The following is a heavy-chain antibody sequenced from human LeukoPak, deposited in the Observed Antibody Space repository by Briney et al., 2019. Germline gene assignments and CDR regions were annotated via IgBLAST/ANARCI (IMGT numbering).Heavy chain of an antibody. CDR1: GYTFTGYY. CDR2: INPNSGGT. J-gene: IGHJ4*02. Sequence: ASMKVSCKASGYTFTGYYMHWVRQAPGQGLEWMGWINPNSGGTNYAQKFQGRVTMTRDTSISTAYMELSRLRSDDTAVYYCARDPDYYDSSGYSPSGHWGQGTLVTVSS. V-gene: IGHV1-2*02. CDR3: ARDPDYYDSSGYSPSGH. D-gene: IGHD3-22*01.